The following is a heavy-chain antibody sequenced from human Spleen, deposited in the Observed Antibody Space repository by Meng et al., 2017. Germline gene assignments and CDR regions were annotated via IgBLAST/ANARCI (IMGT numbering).Heavy chain of an antibody. V-gene: IGHV5-51*01. J-gene: IGHJ6*02. D-gene: IGHD3-10*01. CDR3: VKSVTGSYYYYYGLDV. CDR2: IYPVDSDT. CDR1: GYSFTSYW. Sequence: GESLKISCKGSGYSFTSYWIAWFRQMPGKGLEWMGIIYPVDSDTRYSPSFQGQVTISADNSISTAYLQWSSLKASDTAMYYCVKSVTGSYYYYYGLDVWGQGTTVTVSS.